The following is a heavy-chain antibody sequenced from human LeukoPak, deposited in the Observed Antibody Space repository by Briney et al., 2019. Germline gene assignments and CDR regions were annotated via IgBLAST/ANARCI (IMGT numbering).Heavy chain of an antibody. D-gene: IGHD3-22*01. CDR2: IYYSGST. J-gene: IGHJ3*02. CDR1: GGSISSYY. CDR3: ARGYYDSSGGGDAFDI. V-gene: IGHV4-59*01. Sequence: SETLSLTCTVSGGSISSYYWSWIRQPPGKGLEWIGYIYYSGSTNYNPSLKSRVTISVDTSKNQFSLKLSSVTAADTAVYYCARGYYDSSGGGDAFDIWGQGTMVTVSS.